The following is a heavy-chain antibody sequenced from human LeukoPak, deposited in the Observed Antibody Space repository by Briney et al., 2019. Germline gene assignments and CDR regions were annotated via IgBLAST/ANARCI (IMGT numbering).Heavy chain of an antibody. CDR3: ARDDGIAVAGIRGVDY. CDR2: ITSSSDTI. Sequence: GGSLRLSCAASGFTFSSYSMNWVRQAPGTGLEWVSHITSSSDTIFYADSVKGRLTISRDNAKNSLYLQMNSLRAEDTAVYYCARDDGIAVAGIRGVDYWGQGTLVTVSP. CDR1: GFTFSSYS. V-gene: IGHV3-48*04. J-gene: IGHJ4*02. D-gene: IGHD6-19*01.